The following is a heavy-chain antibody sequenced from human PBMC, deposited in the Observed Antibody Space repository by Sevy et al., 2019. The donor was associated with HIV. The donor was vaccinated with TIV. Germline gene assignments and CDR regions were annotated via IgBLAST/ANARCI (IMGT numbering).Heavy chain of an antibody. Sequence: GGSLRLSCAASGFTFSSYWMSWVRQAPGKGLEWVANIKQDGSEKYYVDSVKGRFTISRDNAKNSLYLQMNSLRAEDTAVYYCARDRGGYCSSTSCYTFDYWGQRTLVTDSS. V-gene: IGHV3-7*01. D-gene: IGHD2-2*02. J-gene: IGHJ4*02. CDR1: GFTFSSYW. CDR2: IKQDGSEK. CDR3: ARDRGGYCSSTSCYTFDY.